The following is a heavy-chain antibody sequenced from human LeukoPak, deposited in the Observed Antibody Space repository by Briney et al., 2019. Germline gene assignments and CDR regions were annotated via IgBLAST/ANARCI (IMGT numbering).Heavy chain of an antibody. CDR1: GFTFSSYS. Sequence: QPGGSLRLSCAASGFTFSSYSMNWVRQAPGKGLEWVSYISSSSSTIYYADSVKGRFTISRDNSKNTLYLQMNSLRAEDTAVYYCAKDGIQLGALYYFDYWGQGTLVTVSS. V-gene: IGHV3-48*01. CDR2: ISSSSSTI. J-gene: IGHJ4*02. D-gene: IGHD5-18*01. CDR3: AKDGIQLGALYYFDY.